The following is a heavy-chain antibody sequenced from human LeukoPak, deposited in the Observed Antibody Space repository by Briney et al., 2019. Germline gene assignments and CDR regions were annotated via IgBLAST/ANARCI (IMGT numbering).Heavy chain of an antibody. CDR1: GFTFNSYA. D-gene: IGHD5-18*01. J-gene: IGHJ2*01. Sequence: GGSLRLSCAASGFTFNSYAMSWVRQAPEKGLEWVSTISGSGGGTYYADSVKGRFTISRDDSKNTLYLQMNSLRAEDTAVYYCARDTGWYFDLWGRGTLVTVSS. CDR3: ARDTGWYFDL. CDR2: ISGSGGGT. V-gene: IGHV3-23*01.